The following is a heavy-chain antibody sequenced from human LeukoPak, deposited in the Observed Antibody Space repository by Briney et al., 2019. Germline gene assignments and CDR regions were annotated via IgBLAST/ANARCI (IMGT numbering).Heavy chain of an antibody. CDR3: AREGVVPAAIIAHYSYYYYMDV. J-gene: IGHJ6*03. Sequence: ASVKVSCKASGYTFTSYGISWVQQAPGQGLEWMGWISAYNGNTNYAQKLQGRVTMTTDTSTSTAYMELRSLRSDDTAVYYCAREGVVPAAIIAHYSYYYYMDVWGKGTTVTVSS. CDR1: GYTFTSYG. CDR2: ISAYNGNT. V-gene: IGHV1-18*01. D-gene: IGHD2-2*02.